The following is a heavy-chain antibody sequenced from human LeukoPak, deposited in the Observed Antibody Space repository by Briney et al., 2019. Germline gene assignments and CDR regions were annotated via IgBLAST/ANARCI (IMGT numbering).Heavy chain of an antibody. CDR2: INPDGGEK. CDR1: GFNFNSAW. CDR3: ARDFWNYFNY. D-gene: IGHD3-3*01. V-gene: IGHV3-7*05. Sequence: GGSLRLSCVVSGFNFNSAWMGWVRQAPGKGLEWVATINPDGGEKYYVDSLKGRFTISRDSAKNSLYLQVNSLRAEDTAVYYCARDFWNYFNYWGQGTLVTVSS. J-gene: IGHJ4*02.